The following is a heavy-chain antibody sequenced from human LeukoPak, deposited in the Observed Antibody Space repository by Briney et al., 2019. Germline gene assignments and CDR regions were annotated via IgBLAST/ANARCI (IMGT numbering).Heavy chain of an antibody. Sequence: PGGSLRLSCAASGFTFSSYWMSWVRQAPGKGLEWVANIKQDGSEKYYVDSVKGRFTISRDNAKNSLYLQMNSLRAEDTAVYYCARGGLRYLDWLLFDYWGQGTLVTVSS. CDR3: ARGGLRYLDWLLFDY. J-gene: IGHJ4*02. D-gene: IGHD3-9*01. CDR1: GFTFSSYW. V-gene: IGHV3-7*01. CDR2: IKQDGSEK.